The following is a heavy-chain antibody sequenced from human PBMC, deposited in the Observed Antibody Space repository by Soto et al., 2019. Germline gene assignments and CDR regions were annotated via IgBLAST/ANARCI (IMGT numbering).Heavy chain of an antibody. D-gene: IGHD3-10*01. CDR1: GFTFSTYT. CDR3: ARGRRGLVRVGFDI. Sequence: EMQLVESGGGLVQPGGSLRLSCAASGFTFSTYTMNWVRQAPGKGLEWVSYISSSSSTIDYAESVKGRLTISRDNARNSRYLHTNSLRVEDTSVYYCARGRRGLVRVGFDIWGQGTMVTVSS. CDR2: ISSSSSTI. V-gene: IGHV3-48*01. J-gene: IGHJ3*02.